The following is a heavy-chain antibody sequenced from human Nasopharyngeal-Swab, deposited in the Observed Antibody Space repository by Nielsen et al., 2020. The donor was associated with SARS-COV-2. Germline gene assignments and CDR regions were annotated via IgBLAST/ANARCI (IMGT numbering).Heavy chain of an antibody. V-gene: IGHV1-69*13. CDR1: GGTFSSYA. J-gene: IGHJ6*03. CDR3: ARGRFAVVPAASYYYYMDV. Sequence: SVKVSCKASGGTFSSYAISWVRQAPGQGLEWMGRIIPIFGTANYAQKFQGRVTITADESTSTAYMELSSLRSEDTAVYYCARGRFAVVPAASYYYYMDVWGKGTTVTVSS. D-gene: IGHD2-2*01. CDR2: IIPIFGTA.